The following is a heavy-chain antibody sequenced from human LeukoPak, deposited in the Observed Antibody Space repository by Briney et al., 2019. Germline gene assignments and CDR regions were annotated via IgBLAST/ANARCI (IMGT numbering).Heavy chain of an antibody. V-gene: IGHV5-51*01. D-gene: IGHD3-9*01. CDR1: GYNFNNYW. CDR3: ARQYYDVLTGFYIHFDY. Sequence: GESLKISCKGSGYNFNNYWIGWVRQIPGKGLEWVGIIWPGDSDTKYSPSFQGQVTISVDKSISTAYLQWSSLKASDTAIYYCARQYYDVLTGFYIHFDYWGQGTLVTVSS. CDR2: IWPGDSDT. J-gene: IGHJ4*02.